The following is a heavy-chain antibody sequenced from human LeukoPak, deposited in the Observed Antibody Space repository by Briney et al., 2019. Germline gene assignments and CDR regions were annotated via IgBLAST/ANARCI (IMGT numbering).Heavy chain of an antibody. J-gene: IGHJ3*02. V-gene: IGHV4-4*07. CDR1: GGSISSYY. CDR2: IYTSGST. CDR3: ARGGYYYDSSGYYYPWAFDI. D-gene: IGHD3-22*01. Sequence: SETLSLTCTVSGGSISSYYWSWIRQPAGKGLEWIGRIYTSGSTNYNPSLKSRVTMSVDTSKNQISLKLSAVTAADTAVYYCARGGYYYDSSGYYYPWAFDIWGQGTMVTVSS.